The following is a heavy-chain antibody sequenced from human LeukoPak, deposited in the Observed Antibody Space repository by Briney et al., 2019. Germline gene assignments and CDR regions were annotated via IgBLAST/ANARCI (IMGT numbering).Heavy chain of an antibody. V-gene: IGHV3-21*06. J-gene: IGHJ4*02. CDR2: ITTSSSYM. D-gene: IGHD3-9*01. Sequence: GGSLRLSCAASGFTFSAYNMNWVRRTPGKGLEWVSSITTSSSYMFYADSVRGRFTISRDNAENSLYLQMNSLRTKDTAVYYYARDDYDILTGYYSHFDYWGQGTLVTVSS. CDR3: ARDDYDILTGYYSHFDY. CDR1: GFTFSAYN.